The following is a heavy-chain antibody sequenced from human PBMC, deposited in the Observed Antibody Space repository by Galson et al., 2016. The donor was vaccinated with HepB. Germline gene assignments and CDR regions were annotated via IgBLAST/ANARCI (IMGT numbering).Heavy chain of an antibody. J-gene: IGHJ6*04. CDR1: GFTLDSYA. D-gene: IGHD3/OR15-3a*01. V-gene: IGHV3-9*01. CDR3: EKDIGRGTSYYFYGMDV. Sequence: SLRLSCAASGFTLDSYAMHWVRQAPGKGLEWVSGISWNSGATAYADSVKGRFTVSRDNAKNTLYLQMNSLRAEDTALYYCEKDIGRGTSYYFYGMDVWGKGTTVTVSS. CDR2: ISWNSGAT.